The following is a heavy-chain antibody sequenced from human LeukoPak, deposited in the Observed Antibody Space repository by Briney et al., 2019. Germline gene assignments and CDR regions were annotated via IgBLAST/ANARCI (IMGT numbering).Heavy chain of an antibody. CDR1: GFTFDDYA. Sequence: GGSLRLSCAASGFTFDDYAMHWVRQAPGKGLEWVSGISWNSGSIGYADSVKGRFTISRDNAKNSLYLQMNSLRAEDTALYYCAKDQAHPVHGDAFDIWGQGTMVTVSS. J-gene: IGHJ3*02. V-gene: IGHV3-9*01. CDR2: ISWNSGSI. CDR3: AKDQAHPVHGDAFDI.